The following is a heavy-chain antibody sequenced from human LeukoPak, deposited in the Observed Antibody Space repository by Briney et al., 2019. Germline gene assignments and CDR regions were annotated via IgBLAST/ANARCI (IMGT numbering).Heavy chain of an antibody. J-gene: IGHJ4*02. CDR2: IYNGGGST. Sequence: PGGSLRLSCAASGFTVSSNYMSWVRQAPGKGLEWVSIIYNGGGSTYYADSVKGRFTISRDNSKNTLYLQMNSLRAEDTAVYYCATRGLYWGQGTLVTVSS. CDR1: GFTVSSNY. V-gene: IGHV3-53*05. CDR3: ATRGLY.